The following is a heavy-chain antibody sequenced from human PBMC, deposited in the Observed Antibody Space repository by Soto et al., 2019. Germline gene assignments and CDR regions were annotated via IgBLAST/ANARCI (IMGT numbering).Heavy chain of an antibody. CDR1: GYTFTSYD. Sequence: GASVKVSCKASGYTFTSYDINWVRQATGQGLEWMGWMNPNSGNTGYAQKFQGRVTMTRNTSISTAYMELSSLRSEDTAVYYCARGRYSGYDYPTWFDYWGQGTLVTVSS. CDR2: MNPNSGNT. CDR3: ARGRYSGYDYPTWFDY. D-gene: IGHD5-12*01. J-gene: IGHJ4*02. V-gene: IGHV1-8*01.